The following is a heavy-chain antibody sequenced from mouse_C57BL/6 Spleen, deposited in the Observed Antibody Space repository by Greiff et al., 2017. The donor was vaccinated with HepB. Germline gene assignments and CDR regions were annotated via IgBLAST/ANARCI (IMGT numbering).Heavy chain of an antibody. CDR2: IDPSDSYT. J-gene: IGHJ4*01. CDR1: GYTFTSYW. Sequence: QVQLQQPGAELVKPGASVKLSCKASGYTFTSYWMQWVKQRPGQGLEWIGEIDPSDSYTNYNQKFKGKATLTVDTSSNTAYMQLSSLTSEDSAVYYCARREAMDYWGQGTSVTVSS. CDR3: ARREAMDY. V-gene: IGHV1-50*01.